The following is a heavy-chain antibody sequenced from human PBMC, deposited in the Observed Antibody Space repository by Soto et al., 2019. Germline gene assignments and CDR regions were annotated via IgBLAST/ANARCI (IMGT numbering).Heavy chain of an antibody. CDR1: GGTFSSYA. J-gene: IGHJ6*02. D-gene: IGHD5-12*01. CDR2: IIPIFGTA. V-gene: IGHV1-69*13. Sequence: SVKVSCKASGGTFSSYAISWVRQAPGQGLEWMGGIIPIFGTANYAQKFQGRVTITADESTSTAYMELSSLRSEDTAVYYCARASGWGGYTHRGGYYYYYGMDVWGQGTTVTVSS. CDR3: ARASGWGGYTHRGGYYYYYGMDV.